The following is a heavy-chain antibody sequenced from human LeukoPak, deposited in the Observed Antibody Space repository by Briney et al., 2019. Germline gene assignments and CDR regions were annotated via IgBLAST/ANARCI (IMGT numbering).Heavy chain of an antibody. J-gene: IGHJ4*02. CDR3: ARHKVEWFGELLDGGDYFDY. CDR1: GYSFTSYW. Sequence: GESLKISCKGSGYSFTSYWIGWVRQMPGKGLEWMGIIYPGGSDTRYSPSFQGQVTISADKSISTAYLQWSSLKASDTAMYYCARHKVEWFGELLDGGDYFDYWGRGTLVTVSS. V-gene: IGHV5-51*01. CDR2: IYPGGSDT. D-gene: IGHD3-10*01.